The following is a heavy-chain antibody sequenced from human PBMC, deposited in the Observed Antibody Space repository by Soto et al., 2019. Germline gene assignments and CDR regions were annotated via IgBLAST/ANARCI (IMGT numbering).Heavy chain of an antibody. CDR3: ARATPQRRRPPFDI. V-gene: IGHV4-30-4*01. Sequence: TSETLSLTCTVSGGSISSGDYYWSWIRQPPGKGLEWIGYIYYSGSTYYNPSLKSRVTISVDTSKNQFSLKLSSVTAADMAVYYCARATPQRRRPPFDIWGQGTMVTVSS. CDR2: IYYSGST. CDR1: GGSISSGDYY. D-gene: IGHD6-25*01. J-gene: IGHJ3*02.